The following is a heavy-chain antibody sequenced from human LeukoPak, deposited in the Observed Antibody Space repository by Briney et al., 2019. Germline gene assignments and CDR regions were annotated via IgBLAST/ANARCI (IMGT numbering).Heavy chain of an antibody. CDR2: IYYSGST. D-gene: IGHD3-16*01. V-gene: IGHV4-59*01. J-gene: IGHJ3*02. Sequence: GSLRLSCTASGFTFGDYAMSWIRQPPGKGLEWIGYIYYSGSTSYNPSLKSRVTISVDTSKNQISLKVRSVTAADTAVYYCASGITRDAFDIWGQGTMVTVSS. CDR1: GFTFGDYA. CDR3: ASGITRDAFDI.